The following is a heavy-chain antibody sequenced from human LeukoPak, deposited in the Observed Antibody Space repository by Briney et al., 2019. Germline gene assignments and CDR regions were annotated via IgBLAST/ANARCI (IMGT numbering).Heavy chain of an antibody. J-gene: IGHJ4*02. V-gene: IGHV4-59*11. Sequence: SEALSLTCTVAGGSISGHYWSWIRQFPGKGLEWVGYIYDSGSTNYNPSLRSRVTISVDTPKKQFSLKLTSVTAADTAVYYCARRYGTSGWIDYWGQGTLVTVSS. CDR2: IYDSGST. D-gene: IGHD3-22*01. CDR3: ARRYGTSGWIDY. CDR1: GGSISGHY.